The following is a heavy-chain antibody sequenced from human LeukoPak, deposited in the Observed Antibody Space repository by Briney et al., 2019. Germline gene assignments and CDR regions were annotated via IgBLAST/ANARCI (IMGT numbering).Heavy chain of an antibody. Sequence: SVKVSCKASGGTFSSYAISWVRQAPGQGLEWMGGIIPIFGTANYAQKFQGRVTTTTDESTSTAYMELSSLRSEDTAVYYCAGGNGIVGAMSRGGYDYWGQGTLVTVSS. J-gene: IGHJ4*02. CDR1: GGTFSSYA. CDR2: IIPIFGTA. V-gene: IGHV1-69*05. D-gene: IGHD1-26*01. CDR3: AGGNGIVGAMSRGGYDY.